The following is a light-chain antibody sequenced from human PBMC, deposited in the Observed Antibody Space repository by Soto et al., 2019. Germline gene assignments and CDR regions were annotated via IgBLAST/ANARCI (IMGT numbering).Light chain of an antibody. V-gene: IGKV3-15*01. Sequence: RVMTQSRDTLSVSRVEIGTLSFMAIQSVSSSYLAWYQQKPGQAPTLLIYGIYIRTTGVPVRFTGSGSGTEFTLTITRLQSEHFATYYCQQYNYWPPITFGQGTRLEIK. CDR2: GIY. CDR1: QSVSSSY. J-gene: IGKJ5*01. CDR3: QQYNYWPPIT.